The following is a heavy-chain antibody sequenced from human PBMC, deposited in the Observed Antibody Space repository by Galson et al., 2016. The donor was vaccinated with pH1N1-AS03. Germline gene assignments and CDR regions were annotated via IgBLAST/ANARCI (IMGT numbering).Heavy chain of an antibody. Sequence: SLRLSCAGSGFLVSNYAMSWVRQAPGKGPEWVSAISGGVHNTYYADSVRGRFTISRDSSQNTLYLQMNSLRAEDTAVYYCASGVISPDYWGQGTLVTVSS. CDR2: ISGGVHNT. J-gene: IGHJ4*02. D-gene: IGHD3-10*01. V-gene: IGHV3-23*01. CDR1: GFLVSNYA. CDR3: ASGVISPDY.